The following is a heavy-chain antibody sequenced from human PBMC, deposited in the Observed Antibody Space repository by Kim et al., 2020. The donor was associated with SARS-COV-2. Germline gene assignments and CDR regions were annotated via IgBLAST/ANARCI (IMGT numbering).Heavy chain of an antibody. CDR1: GFTFSSYG. Sequence: GGSLRLSCAASGFTFSSYGMHWVRQAPGKGLEWVAVISYDGSNKYYADSVKGRFTISRDNSKNTLYLQMNSLRAEDTAVYYCATRRGDGYNYFDYWGQGTLVTVSS. V-gene: IGHV3-30*03. CDR2: ISYDGSNK. D-gene: IGHD5-12*01. CDR3: ATRRGDGYNYFDY. J-gene: IGHJ4*02.